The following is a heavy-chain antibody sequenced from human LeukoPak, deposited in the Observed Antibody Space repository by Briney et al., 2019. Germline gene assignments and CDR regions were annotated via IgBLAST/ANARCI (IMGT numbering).Heavy chain of an antibody. V-gene: IGHV3-11*01. CDR3: ARSVGLTGGGVDV. D-gene: IGHD3-9*01. CDR1: GFTFSDYN. CDR2: ITNGGSTI. J-gene: IGHJ6*02. Sequence: GGSLRLSCAASGFTFSDYNMNWVRQAPGKGLEWVSYITNGGSTIHHADSVRGRFTISRDNAKKTLYLQMNSLRAEDTAVYYCARSVGLTGGGVDVWGQGTTVTVSS.